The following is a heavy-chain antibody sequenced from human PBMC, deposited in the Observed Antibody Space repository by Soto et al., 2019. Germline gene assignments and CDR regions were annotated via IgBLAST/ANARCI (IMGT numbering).Heavy chain of an antibody. D-gene: IGHD3-3*01. Sequence: ASVKVSCKASGYTFTSYDINWVRQATGQGLEWMGWMNPNSGNTGYAQKFQGRVTMTRNTSISTAYMELSSLRSEDTAAYYCARDVTIFGPFYYYYYGMDVWGQGTTVTVSS. CDR2: MNPNSGNT. V-gene: IGHV1-8*01. CDR1: GYTFTSYD. CDR3: ARDVTIFGPFYYYYYGMDV. J-gene: IGHJ6*02.